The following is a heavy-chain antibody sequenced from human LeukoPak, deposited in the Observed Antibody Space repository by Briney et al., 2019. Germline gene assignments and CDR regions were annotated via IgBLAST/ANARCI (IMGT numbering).Heavy chain of an antibody. Sequence: SETLSLTCTVSGGSISSSSYYWGWIRQPPGKGLEWIGSIYYSGSTYYNPSLKSRVTISVDTSKNQFSLKLSSVTAADTAVYCCARDTVPGIAVAGTERIDYWGQGTLVTVSS. J-gene: IGHJ4*02. CDR2: IYYSGST. D-gene: IGHD6-19*01. CDR1: GGSISSSSYY. CDR3: ARDTVPGIAVAGTERIDY. V-gene: IGHV4-39*07.